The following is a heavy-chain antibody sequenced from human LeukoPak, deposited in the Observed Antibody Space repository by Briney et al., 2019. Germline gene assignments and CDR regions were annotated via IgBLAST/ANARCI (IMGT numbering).Heavy chain of an antibody. J-gene: IGHJ6*03. D-gene: IGHD3-16*01. Sequence: GGSLRLSCAASGFSFDDYGMTWVRQVPGKGLQWVSGINWNGGHTRYADSVSGRFTISRDNAKNSLYLQMNSLRVEDTALYFCARRRGEYHYYMDVWGKGTTVIVSS. CDR3: ARRRGEYHYYMDV. V-gene: IGHV3-20*04. CDR1: GFSFDDYG. CDR2: INWNGGHT.